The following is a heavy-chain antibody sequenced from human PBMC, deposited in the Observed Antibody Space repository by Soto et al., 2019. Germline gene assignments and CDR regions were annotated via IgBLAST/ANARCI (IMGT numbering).Heavy chain of an antibody. Sequence: GGSLRLSCASSGFTFSNAWMNLVRQAPGKGLEWVGRIKSKTDGGTTDYAAPVKGRFTISRDDSKNTLYLQMNSLKTEDTAVYYCTTATSFPNYYYYGMDVWGQGTTVTVSS. CDR3: TTATSFPNYYYYGMDV. D-gene: IGHD5-12*01. J-gene: IGHJ6*02. CDR2: IKSKTDGGTT. CDR1: GFTFSNAW. V-gene: IGHV3-15*07.